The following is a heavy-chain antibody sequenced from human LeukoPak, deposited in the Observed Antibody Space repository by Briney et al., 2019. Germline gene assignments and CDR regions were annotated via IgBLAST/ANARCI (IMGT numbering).Heavy chain of an antibody. J-gene: IGHJ5*01. D-gene: IGHD1-26*01. Sequence: SETLSLTCTVSGGSISNYYWSWIRQPAGKGLEWIGRMYPNANGSTNYKASLKSRVTMSLDTSKNQFSLKLSSVTAADTAVYYCTRAAAGIVGAADSWGQGTLVTVSS. CDR3: TRAAAGIVGAADS. V-gene: IGHV4-4*07. CDR2: MYPNANGST. CDR1: GGSISNYY.